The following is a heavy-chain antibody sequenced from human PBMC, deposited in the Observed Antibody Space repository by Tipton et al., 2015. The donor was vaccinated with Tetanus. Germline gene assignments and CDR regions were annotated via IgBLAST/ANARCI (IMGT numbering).Heavy chain of an antibody. V-gene: IGHV3-7*01. Sequence: SLRLSCAASGFAFSSYLMTWVRQAPGKGLELVASLKHDATEEYYVDSVKGRFAISRDSARNLLFLQMNGLRVEDTAVYYCARDVTGTASGRRWGQGTLVTVSS. CDR2: LKHDATEE. D-gene: IGHD1-14*01. CDR3: ARDVTGTASGRR. CDR1: GFAFSSYL. J-gene: IGHJ4*02.